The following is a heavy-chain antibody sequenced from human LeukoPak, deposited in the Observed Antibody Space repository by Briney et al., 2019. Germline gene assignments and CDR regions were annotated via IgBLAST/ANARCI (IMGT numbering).Heavy chain of an antibody. CDR3: ARNYGSGSCCDY. Sequence: PGGSLRLSCAASGFTFSGYAMHWVRQAPGKGLEWVAVISYDGNNEYYADSVKGRFIISRDNSKNTLYLQMNSLRDEDTAVYFCARNYGSGSCCDYWGQGTLVTVSS. CDR1: GFTFSGYA. V-gene: IGHV3-30-3*01. D-gene: IGHD3-10*01. CDR2: ISYDGNNE. J-gene: IGHJ4*02.